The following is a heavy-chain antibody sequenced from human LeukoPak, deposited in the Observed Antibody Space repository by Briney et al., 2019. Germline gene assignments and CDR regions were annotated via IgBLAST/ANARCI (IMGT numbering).Heavy chain of an antibody. CDR3: ARVEEGYGSGRRENYYYYYMDV. V-gene: IGHV4-4*02. CDR1: GGSISSSNW. J-gene: IGHJ6*03. Sequence: PSGTLSLTCAVSGGSISSSNWWSWVRQPPGKGLEWIGEIYHSGSTNYNPSLKSRVTISVDTSKKQFSLKLSSGTAADTAVYYCARVEEGYGSGRRENYYYYYMDVWGKGTTVTISS. CDR2: IYHSGST. D-gene: IGHD3-10*01.